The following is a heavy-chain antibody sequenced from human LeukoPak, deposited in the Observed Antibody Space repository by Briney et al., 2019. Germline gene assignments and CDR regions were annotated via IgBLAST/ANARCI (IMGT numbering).Heavy chain of an antibody. V-gene: IGHV1-2*06. J-gene: IGHJ4*02. Sequence: ASVKVSFKASGYTFTGNYMHWVRQSPGQGLEWMGRINPNSGGTNYAQKFQGRVTMTRDTSISTAYRELSRLRSDDTAVYYCAREDSKDWGQGTLVTVSS. CDR3: AREDSKD. CDR1: GYTFTGNY. CDR2: INPNSGGT. D-gene: IGHD3-22*01.